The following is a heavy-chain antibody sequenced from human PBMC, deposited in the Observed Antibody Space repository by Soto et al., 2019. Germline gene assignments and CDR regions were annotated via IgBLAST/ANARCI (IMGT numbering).Heavy chain of an antibody. D-gene: IGHD3-10*01. CDR1: GFTFSSYA. J-gene: IGHJ4*02. CDR3: AKASGWFGEFDY. Sequence: EVPLLESGGGLVQPGGSLRLSCAASGFTFSSYAMSWVRQAPGKGLEWVSAISGSGGSTYYADSVKGRFTISRDNSKNTLYLQMNSVRSEDTAVYYCAKASGWFGEFDYWGQGTLVTVSS. CDR2: ISGSGGST. V-gene: IGHV3-23*01.